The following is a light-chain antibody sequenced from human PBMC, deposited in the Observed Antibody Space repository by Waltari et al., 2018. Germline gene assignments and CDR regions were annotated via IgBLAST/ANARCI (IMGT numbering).Light chain of an antibody. V-gene: IGKV3-15*01. CDR3: QQYNDWPPWT. J-gene: IGKJ1*01. CDR1: QSVTSN. Sequence: EIVMTQSPASLSLSPGERATRSCRASQSVTSNLAWYQQKPGQAPRLLIYGASTRAAGIPVRFSGSGSGTEFTLTVSGLQSEDFAIYYCQQYNDWPPWTFGQGTKVEIK. CDR2: GAS.